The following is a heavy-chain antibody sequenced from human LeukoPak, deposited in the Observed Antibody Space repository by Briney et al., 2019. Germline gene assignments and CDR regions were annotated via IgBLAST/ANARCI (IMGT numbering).Heavy chain of an antibody. J-gene: IGHJ6*02. V-gene: IGHV4-34*01. CDR1: GGSFSGYY. CDR2: INHSGST. Sequence: SETLSLTCAVYGGSFSGYYWSWIRQPPGKGLEWIGEINHSGSTNYNPSLKSRVTISVDTSKNQFSLKLSSVTAADTAVYYCASGIRVSDYYYGMDVWGQGTTVTVSS. CDR3: ASGIRVSDYYYGMDV. D-gene: IGHD3-3*01.